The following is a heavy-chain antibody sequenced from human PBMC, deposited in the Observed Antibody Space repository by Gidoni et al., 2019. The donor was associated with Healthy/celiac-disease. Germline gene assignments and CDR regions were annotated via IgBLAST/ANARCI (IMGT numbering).Heavy chain of an antibody. Sequence: QVQLVQSGAEVKKPGASVKVSCKASGYTFTSYYMNWVRQAPGQGLEWMGIINPSGGSTSYAQKFQGRVTMTRDTSTSTVYMELSSLRSEDTAVYYCARDQGIDYDFWSGYHDYYYYGMDVWGQGTTVTVSS. V-gene: IGHV1-46*01. CDR3: ARDQGIDYDFWSGYHDYYYYGMDV. J-gene: IGHJ6*02. CDR2: INPSGGST. CDR1: GYTFTSYY. D-gene: IGHD3-3*01.